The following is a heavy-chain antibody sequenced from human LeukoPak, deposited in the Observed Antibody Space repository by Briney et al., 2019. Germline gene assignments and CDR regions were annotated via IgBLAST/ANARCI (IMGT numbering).Heavy chain of an antibody. CDR3: ARVARRDSSGWYLVNDAFDI. J-gene: IGHJ3*02. Sequence: GKSLRLSCAASGFSFNTYAIHWVRQAPGKGLEWVAFISYDGRIKYYADSVKGRFTISRDNSKNTLPLQMNSLRAEDTAVYYCARVARRDSSGWYLVNDAFDIWGQGTMVTVSS. V-gene: IGHV3-30*04. CDR1: GFSFNTYA. CDR2: ISYDGRIK. D-gene: IGHD6-19*01.